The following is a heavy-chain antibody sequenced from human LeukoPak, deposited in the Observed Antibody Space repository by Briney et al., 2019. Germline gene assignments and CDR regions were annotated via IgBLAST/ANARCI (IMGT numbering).Heavy chain of an antibody. J-gene: IGHJ4*02. D-gene: IGHD3-10*01. CDR1: GFTFSSYV. CDR3: AKDEVGTIDY. V-gene: IGHV3-30*18. CDR2: ISYDGSNK. Sequence: GGALRLSCTASGFTFSSYVMHGVRQAPGKGLEWVAVISYDGSNKYYADSVKGRFTISRDNSKKTLYLQMNSLRAKDTAVYYCAKDEVGTIDYWGQGTLVTVSS.